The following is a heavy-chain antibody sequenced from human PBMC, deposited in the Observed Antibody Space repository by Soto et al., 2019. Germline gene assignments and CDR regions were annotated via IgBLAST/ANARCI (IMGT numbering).Heavy chain of an antibody. Sequence: PGESLKISCQGSGYNFAGYWIAWVRQMPGKGLELMGIIYPSDSDTRYRPSFQGQVTISADKSISSAYLQWSSLRASDTAMYYCARGGVSTRTFDYWGQGTPVNVSS. D-gene: IGHD3-3*01. J-gene: IGHJ4*02. CDR3: ARGGVSTRTFDY. CDR2: IYPSDSDT. V-gene: IGHV5-51*01. CDR1: GYNFAGYW.